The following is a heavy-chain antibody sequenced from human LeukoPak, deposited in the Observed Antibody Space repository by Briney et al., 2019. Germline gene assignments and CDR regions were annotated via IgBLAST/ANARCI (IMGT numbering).Heavy chain of an antibody. CDR2: INHSGST. CDR3: ATDNGYNSA. D-gene: IGHD5-24*01. Sequence: LETLSLTCAVYGGSFSGYYWSWIRQPPGKGLEWIGEINHSGSTNYNPSLKSRVTMSVDTSKNQFSLKLSSVTAADTAVYYCATDNGYNSAWGQGTLVSVSS. J-gene: IGHJ5*02. CDR1: GGSFSGYY. V-gene: IGHV4-34*01.